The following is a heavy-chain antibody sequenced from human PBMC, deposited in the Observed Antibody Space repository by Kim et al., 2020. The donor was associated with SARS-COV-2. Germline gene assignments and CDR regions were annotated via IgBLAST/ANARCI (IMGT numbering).Heavy chain of an antibody. CDR2: IYYSGTN. V-gene: IGHV4-59*01. CDR3: GRERAGGCYGNTCQNCFDP. CDR1: AGSLTNYY. D-gene: IGHD3-16*01. J-gene: IGHJ5*02. Sequence: SETLSLTCAVSAGSLTNYYWNWIRQPPGKGLEWIGYIYYSGTNNYNPSLRRQVTISEDKSKNQFSLRLNSVAAANTARSYCGRERAGGCYGNTCQNCFDPWGQGTLVTVSS.